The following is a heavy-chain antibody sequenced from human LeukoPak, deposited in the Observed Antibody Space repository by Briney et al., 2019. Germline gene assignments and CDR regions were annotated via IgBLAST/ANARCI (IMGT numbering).Heavy chain of an antibody. J-gene: IGHJ6*02. CDR3: ARHPRGNYYYGMDV. D-gene: IGHD2-15*01. CDR1: GGSISSYY. CDR2: IYYSGST. Sequence: SETLSLTCTVSGGSISSYYWSWIRQPPGKGLEWIGYIYYSGSTNYNPSLKSRVTISVDTSKNQFSLKLSSVTAADTAVYYCARHPRGNYYYGMDVWGQGTTVTVSS. V-gene: IGHV4-59*08.